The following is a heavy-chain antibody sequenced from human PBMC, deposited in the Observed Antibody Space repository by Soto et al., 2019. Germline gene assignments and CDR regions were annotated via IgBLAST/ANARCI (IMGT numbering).Heavy chain of an antibody. Sequence: EVQLVESGGGLVKPGGSLRLSCAASGFTFSSYSMNWVRQAPGKGLEWVSSISSSSSYIYYADSVKGRFTISRDNAKNSLYLQMNSLRAEDTAVYYCAEDPSGYDPSGYWGQGTLVTVSS. CDR3: AEDPSGYDPSGY. D-gene: IGHD5-12*01. CDR1: GFTFSSYS. J-gene: IGHJ4*02. CDR2: ISSSSSYI. V-gene: IGHV3-21*01.